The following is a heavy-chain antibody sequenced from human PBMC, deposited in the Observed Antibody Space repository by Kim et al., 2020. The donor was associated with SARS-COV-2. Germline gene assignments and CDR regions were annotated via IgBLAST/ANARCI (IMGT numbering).Heavy chain of an antibody. D-gene: IGHD3-10*01. Sequence: GGSLRLSCAASGFTFNGYGMHWVRQAPGKGLEWVSLIRGDGGSTNYADSVKGRFTISRDNGKNSLYLQMNSLRTEDTALYYCAKGPWLVHDDFDIWGQGSMVTVSP. CDR2: IRGDGGST. CDR1: GFTFNGYG. CDR3: AKGPWLVHDDFDI. V-gene: IGHV3-43*02. J-gene: IGHJ3*02.